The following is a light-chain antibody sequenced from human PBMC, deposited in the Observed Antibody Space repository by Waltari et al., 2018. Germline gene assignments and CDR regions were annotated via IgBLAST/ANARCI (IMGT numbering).Light chain of an antibody. CDR3: RQDDAFTWA. CDR2: QAS. V-gene: IGKV1-5*03. Sequence: DIQMTQSPSTLSAYVGDLVTMTCRDTPNIGPSLAWYQQKPGKAPSLLIYQASSLQGDGQTRVSGSGAGKVFTLTISRRQPDDFATYHCRQDDAFTWAFGQGTRVEIK. J-gene: IGKJ1*01. CDR1: PNIGPS.